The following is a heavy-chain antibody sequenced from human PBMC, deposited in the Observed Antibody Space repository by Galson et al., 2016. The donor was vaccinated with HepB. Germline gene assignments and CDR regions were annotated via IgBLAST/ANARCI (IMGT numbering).Heavy chain of an antibody. CDR1: GFTFNMYG. Sequence: SLRLSCAASGFTFNMYGMHWVRQPPGKGLEWVADIWYDGGNKYYADSVKGRFTISRDNSKSMVNLQMNSLRVEDTAVYYCARDNVGYYPSGRNFYSMDLWAQGTTVTVSS. J-gene: IGHJ6*02. CDR2: IWYDGGNK. V-gene: IGHV3-33*01. D-gene: IGHD3-10*01. CDR3: ARDNVGYYPSGRNFYSMDL.